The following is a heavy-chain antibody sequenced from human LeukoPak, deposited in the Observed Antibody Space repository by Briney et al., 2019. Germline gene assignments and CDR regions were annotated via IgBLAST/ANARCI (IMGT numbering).Heavy chain of an antibody. J-gene: IGHJ4*02. CDR1: GGSISSYY. CDR3: AREVYSYGYD. Sequence: SETLSLTCTVSGGSISSYYWNWIRQPPGKGLEWIGYIYYSGSTNYNPSLKSRVTISVDTSKNQFSLKLSSVTAADTAVYYCAREVYSYGYDWGQGTLVTVSS. D-gene: IGHD5-18*01. CDR2: IYYSGST. V-gene: IGHV4-59*01.